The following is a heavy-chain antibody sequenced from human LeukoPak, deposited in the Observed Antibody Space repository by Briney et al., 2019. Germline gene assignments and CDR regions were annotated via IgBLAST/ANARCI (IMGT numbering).Heavy chain of an antibody. J-gene: IGHJ5*02. CDR1: GHTFNNYG. CDR2: VTSYNGDT. D-gene: IGHD3-9*01. Sequence: ASVSVSYKASGHTFNNYGISWVRQAPGQGREWMGGVTSYNGDTNYAQKFHGRVTMSTDTSTSTAYMELRSLRFDDTAIYYCAKDWHILTGRNCFDPWGQGTLVTVSS. CDR3: AKDWHILTGRNCFDP. V-gene: IGHV1-18*01.